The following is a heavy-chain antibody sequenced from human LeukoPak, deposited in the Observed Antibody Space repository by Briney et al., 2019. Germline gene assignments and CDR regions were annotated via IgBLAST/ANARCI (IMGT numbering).Heavy chain of an antibody. CDR1: GFTFSSYA. Sequence: GGSLRLSCAASGFTFSSYAMSCVRPAPGQGLEWGSAISGSGGSTYYADSVKGRFTISRDNSKNTLYLQMNSLRAEDTAVYYCARGHDSSGYWIYYFDYWGQGTLVTVSS. CDR3: ARGHDSSGYWIYYFDY. J-gene: IGHJ4*02. CDR2: ISGSGGST. V-gene: IGHV3-23*01. D-gene: IGHD3-22*01.